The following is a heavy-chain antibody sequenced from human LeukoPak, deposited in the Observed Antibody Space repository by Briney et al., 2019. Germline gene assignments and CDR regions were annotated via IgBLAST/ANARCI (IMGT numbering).Heavy chain of an antibody. CDR3: ARDPYSGNYGNYYCYYMDV. D-gene: IGHD1-26*01. Sequence: GGSLRLSCAASGFTFNNYNMNWVRQAPGKALEWVSSITSSGAYIFYADSVKGRFTISRDNAKDSLYLQMNSLGPEDTAVYYCARDPYSGNYGNYYCYYMDVWGKGTTVTISS. CDR1: GFTFNNYN. J-gene: IGHJ6*03. V-gene: IGHV3-21*01. CDR2: ITSSGAYI.